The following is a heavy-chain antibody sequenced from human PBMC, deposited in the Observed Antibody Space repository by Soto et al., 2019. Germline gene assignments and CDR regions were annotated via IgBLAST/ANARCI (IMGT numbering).Heavy chain of an antibody. V-gene: IGHV1-18*01. J-gene: IGHJ6*02. CDR1: GYTCTSYG. D-gene: IGHD3-16*01. CDR2: INGYNGNR. Sequence: QVQLVQSGAEVKKPGASVKVSCKASGYTCTSYGIAGVRQAPGQGLEWLGWINGYNGNRNYAQKLQGRVTMTTDTSTSTAYMELRSLRSDDTAVYYCARMGDVPYYYYGMDVWGQGTTVTVSS. CDR3: ARMGDVPYYYYGMDV.